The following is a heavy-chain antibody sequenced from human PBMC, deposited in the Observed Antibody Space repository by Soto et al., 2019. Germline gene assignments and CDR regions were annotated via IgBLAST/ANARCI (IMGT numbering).Heavy chain of an antibody. D-gene: IGHD6-19*01. J-gene: IGHJ4*02. CDR3: ERGEAVAGTNFDY. Sequence: SETLSLTCTVSGGSISSYYWSWIRQPPGEGLEWIGYIYYSGSTNYNPSLKSRVTISVDTSKNQFSLKLSSVTAADTAVYYCERGEAVAGTNFDYWGQGTLVTVS. CDR2: IYYSGST. V-gene: IGHV4-59*01. CDR1: GGSISSYY.